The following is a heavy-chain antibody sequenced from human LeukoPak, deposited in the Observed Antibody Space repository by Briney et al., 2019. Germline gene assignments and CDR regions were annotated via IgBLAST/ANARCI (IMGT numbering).Heavy chain of an antibody. CDR2: ISGSGGDT. J-gene: IGHJ5*02. CDR1: GFTFRSYA. Sequence: PGGSLRLSCAASGFTFRSYAIYWVRQAPGKGLEWVSGISGSGGDTYYADSVKGRFTISRDNSKNTLYLQMNSLRAEDTAVYYCARIYDSSGYYYGESWFDPWGQGTLVTVSP. CDR3: ARIYDSSGYYYGESWFDP. D-gene: IGHD3-22*01. V-gene: IGHV3-23*01.